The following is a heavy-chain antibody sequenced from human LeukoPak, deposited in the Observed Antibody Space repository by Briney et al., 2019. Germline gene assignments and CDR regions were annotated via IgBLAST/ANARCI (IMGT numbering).Heavy chain of an antibody. V-gene: IGHV3-49*03. CDR1: GFTFGDYA. J-gene: IGHJ4*02. CDR2: IRSKAYGGTT. Sequence: GSLRLSCTASGFTFGDYAVSWFRQAPGKGLEWVGFIRSKAYGGTTEYAASVKGRFTISRDDSKSIAYLQMNSLKTEDTAVYYCTRGSTAMVSDYWGQGTLVTVSS. D-gene: IGHD5-18*01. CDR3: TRGSTAMVSDY.